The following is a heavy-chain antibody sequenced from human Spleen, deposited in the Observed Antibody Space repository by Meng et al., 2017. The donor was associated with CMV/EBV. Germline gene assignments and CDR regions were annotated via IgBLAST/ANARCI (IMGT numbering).Heavy chain of an antibody. J-gene: IGHJ5*02. Sequence: ASVKVSCKASGYPFTSYGISWVRQAPGQGLEWMGWITSYNTKANYAQKFQGRVTMTTDTSTSTAYMELRSLRSDDTAIYYCARNSLWTTPGAWADWFDPWGQGTLVTVSS. V-gene: IGHV1-18*01. CDR3: ARNSLWTTPGAWADWFDP. CDR1: GYPFTSYG. D-gene: IGHD2-21*01. CDR2: ITSYNTKA.